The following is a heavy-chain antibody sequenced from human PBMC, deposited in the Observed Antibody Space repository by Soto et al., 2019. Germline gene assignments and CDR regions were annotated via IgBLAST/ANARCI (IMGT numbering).Heavy chain of an antibody. J-gene: IGHJ5*02. CDR3: ASTLGATRGYDWFDP. Sequence: TSETLSLTCPVSGGSISSGGYYWSWIRQHPGKGLEWIGYIYYSGSTYYNPSLKSRVTISVDTSKNQSSLKLSSVTAADTAVYYCASTLGATRGYDWFDPWGQGTLVTVSS. V-gene: IGHV4-31*03. D-gene: IGHD1-26*01. CDR1: GGSISSGGYY. CDR2: IYYSGST.